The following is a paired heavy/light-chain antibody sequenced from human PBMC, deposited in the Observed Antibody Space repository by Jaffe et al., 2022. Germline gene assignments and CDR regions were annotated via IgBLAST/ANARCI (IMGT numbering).Light chain of an antibody. J-gene: IGLJ2*01. CDR3: QAWDSSTLVV. V-gene: IGLV3-1*01. CDR2: QDS. Sequence: SYELTQPPSVSVSPGQTASITCSGDKLGDKYACWYQQKPGQSPVLVIYQDSKRPSGIPERFSGSNSGNTATLTISGTQAMDEADYYCQAWDSSTLVVFGGGTKLTVL. CDR1: KLGDKY.
Heavy chain of an antibody. Sequence: QVQLVESGGGVVQPGGSLRLSCAASGFTFSSYGMHWVRQAPGKGLEWVAFIRYDGSNKYYADSVKGRFTISRDNSKNTLYLQMNSLRAEDTAVYYCAKDQVVVSGYYYDSSGYGRDETLDYWGQGTLVTVSS. CDR2: IRYDGSNK. V-gene: IGHV3-30*02. CDR1: GFTFSSYG. CDR3: AKDQVVVSGYYYDSSGYGRDETLDY. D-gene: IGHD3-22*01. J-gene: IGHJ4*02.